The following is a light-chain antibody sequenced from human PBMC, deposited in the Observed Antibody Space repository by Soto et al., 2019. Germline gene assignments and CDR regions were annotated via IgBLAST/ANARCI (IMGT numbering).Light chain of an antibody. J-gene: IGKJ5*01. CDR2: DAS. CDR1: QSLSSSY. Sequence: IVLTQSPCTLALSPGERATLSCRASQSLSSSYLAWYQQKPGQAPRLLIYDASNRATGIPARFSGSGSGTDFTLNISSLETEDFAVYYCRAITFGQGTRLEIK. CDR3: RAIT. V-gene: IGKV3-20*01.